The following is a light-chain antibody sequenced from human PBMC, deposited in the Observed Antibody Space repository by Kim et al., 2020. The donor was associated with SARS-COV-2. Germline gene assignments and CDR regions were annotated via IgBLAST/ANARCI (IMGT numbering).Light chain of an antibody. J-gene: IGKJ4*01. CDR1: QSISTS. CDR2: DAS. CDR3: QQYSRYST. Sequence: DIQMTQSPSTLSASVGDRVSITCRASQSISTSLAWYQQKPGKAPKVLIYDASSLQRGVPSRFSGSGSGTEFTLHISSLQPDDFATYYCQQYSRYSTFGGGTKVGIK. V-gene: IGKV1-5*01.